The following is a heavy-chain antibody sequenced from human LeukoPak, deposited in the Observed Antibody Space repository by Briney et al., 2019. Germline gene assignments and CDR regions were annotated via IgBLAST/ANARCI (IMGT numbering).Heavy chain of an antibody. J-gene: IGHJ4*02. D-gene: IGHD7-27*01. CDR3: AAPNGGSLSFDS. CDR2: ISGSGDST. V-gene: IGHV3-23*01. Sequence: PGGSLRLSCAASGFTFSNYGMSWVRQAPEKGLEWVSAISGSGDSTYYADSVEGRFTISRDNSKNTLYLQMNSLRDEDTAVYYCAAPNGGSLSFDSWGQGTLVTVSS. CDR1: GFTFSNYG.